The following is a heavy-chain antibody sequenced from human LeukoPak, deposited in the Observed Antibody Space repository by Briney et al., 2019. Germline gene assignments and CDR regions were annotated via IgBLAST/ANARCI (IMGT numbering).Heavy chain of an antibody. D-gene: IGHD3-16*01. CDR3: ARDVFADSSGGSSDF. Sequence: GRSLRLSCAASGFSFDTHGMHWVRQAPGKGLEWVAVIWYDGSKKYYADSVKGRFTISRDNSKKSLFLQMNSLRAEDTALYYCARDVFADSSGGSSDFWGQGTLVTVSS. J-gene: IGHJ4*02. CDR2: IWYDGSKK. CDR1: GFSFDTHG. V-gene: IGHV3-33*01.